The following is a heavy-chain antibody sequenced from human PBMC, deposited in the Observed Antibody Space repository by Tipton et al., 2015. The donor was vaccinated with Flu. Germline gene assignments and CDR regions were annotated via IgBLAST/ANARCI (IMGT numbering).Heavy chain of an antibody. J-gene: IGHJ4*02. D-gene: IGHD5-12*01. V-gene: IGHV4-34*01. CDR3: ARVVVATRNFDY. CDR2: INHSGST. Sequence: TLSLTCAVYGGSLSGYYWSWIRQPPGKGLEWIGEINHSGSTNYNPSLKSRVTISVDTSKNQFSLKLSSVTAADTAVYYCARVVVATRNFDYWGQGTLVTVSS. CDR1: GGSLSGYY.